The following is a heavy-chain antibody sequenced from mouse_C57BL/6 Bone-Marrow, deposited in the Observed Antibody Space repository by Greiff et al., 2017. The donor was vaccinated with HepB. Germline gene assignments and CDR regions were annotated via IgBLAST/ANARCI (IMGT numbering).Heavy chain of an antibody. V-gene: IGHV3-6*01. CDR2: ISYDGSN. Sequence: EVQLVESGPGLVKPSQSLSLTCSVTGYSITSGYYWNWIRQFPGNKLEWMGYISYDGSNNYNPSLKNRISITRDTSKNQFFLKLNSVTTEDTATYYCARDDGYPYYFDYWGQGTTLTVSS. J-gene: IGHJ2*01. CDR1: GYSITSGYY. D-gene: IGHD2-3*01. CDR3: ARDDGYPYYFDY.